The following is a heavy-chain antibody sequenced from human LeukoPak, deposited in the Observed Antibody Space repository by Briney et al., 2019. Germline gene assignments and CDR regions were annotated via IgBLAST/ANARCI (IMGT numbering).Heavy chain of an antibody. Sequence: ASVKVSCKASGYTFTSYAMHWVRQAPGQGLEWIGLINPNDNSIDYTQKLRGRVTVTRDRSTSTVYMELNSLRSDDTAVYYCAREGGSYKHFDYWGQGSLITVSS. CDR2: INPNDNSI. CDR1: GYTFTSYA. V-gene: IGHV1-46*04. D-gene: IGHD3-10*01. J-gene: IGHJ4*02. CDR3: AREGGSYKHFDY.